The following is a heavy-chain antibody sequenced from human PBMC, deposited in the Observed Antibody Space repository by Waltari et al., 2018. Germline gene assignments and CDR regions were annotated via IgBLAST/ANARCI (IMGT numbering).Heavy chain of an antibody. CDR3: ARDGPIYCSSTSCPRGDAFDI. V-gene: IGHV4-39*07. CDR1: GGSISSSSYY. CDR2: IYYSGST. J-gene: IGHJ3*02. Sequence: QLQLQESGPGLVKPSETLSLTCTVSGGSISSSSYYWGWIRQPPGKGLEWIGSIYYSGSTYYNPSLKSRVTISVDTSKNQFSLKLSSVTAADTAVYYCARDGPIYCSSTSCPRGDAFDIWGQGTMVTVSS. D-gene: IGHD2-2*01.